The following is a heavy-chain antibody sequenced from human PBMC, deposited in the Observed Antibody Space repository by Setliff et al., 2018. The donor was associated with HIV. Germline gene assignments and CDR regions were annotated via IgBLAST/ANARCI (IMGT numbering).Heavy chain of an antibody. J-gene: IGHJ3*02. V-gene: IGHV5-51*01. D-gene: IGHD3-10*01. CDR3: ALGYYYGSGSSGVFDI. CDR2: IFPRDSDT. Sequence: GESLKISCKTSGYNFATYYIAWVRQVPGRGLEWMGIIFPRDSDTRYSPSFQGQVTISADKSIRTAYLQWSSLKASDTAMYYCALGYYYGSGSSGVFDIWGQGTMVTVS. CDR1: GYNFATYY.